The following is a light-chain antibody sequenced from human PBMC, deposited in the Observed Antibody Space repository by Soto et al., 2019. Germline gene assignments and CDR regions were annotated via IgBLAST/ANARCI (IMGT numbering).Light chain of an antibody. CDR3: QQGYSISWT. Sequence: DIQMSQSPSSLSASVGDRVTITCRASQGIKNDLGWYQQKPGKAPKLLIYAASSLQIGVPSRFTGSGSGTEFTLTISSLQPEDFATYYCQQGYSISWTFGQGTKVDNK. V-gene: IGKV1-39*01. J-gene: IGKJ1*01. CDR1: QGIKND. CDR2: AAS.